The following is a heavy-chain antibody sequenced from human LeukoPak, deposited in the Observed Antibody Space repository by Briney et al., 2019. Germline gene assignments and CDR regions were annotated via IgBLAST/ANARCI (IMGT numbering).Heavy chain of an antibody. Sequence: GGSLRLSCAASGFTFSSYSMNWVRQAPGEGLEWVSSISSSGSFTYYADSVKGRFTISRDNARNSLFLQMNSLRAEDTAVYYCARDLRYCSSASCSENGAFDIWGQGTMVTVSS. CDR2: ISSSGSFT. J-gene: IGHJ3*02. CDR3: ARDLRYCSSASCSENGAFDI. V-gene: IGHV3-21*01. D-gene: IGHD2-2*01. CDR1: GFTFSSYS.